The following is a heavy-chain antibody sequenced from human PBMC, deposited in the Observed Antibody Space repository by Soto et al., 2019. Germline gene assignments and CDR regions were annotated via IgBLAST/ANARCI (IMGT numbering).Heavy chain of an antibody. CDR3: ARTPYYYDSSGYYPVDY. V-gene: IGHV4-39*01. J-gene: IGHJ4*02. Sequence: PSETLSLTCTVSGGSISSSSYYWGWIRQPPGKGLEWIGSIYYSGSTYYNPSLKSRVTISVDTSKNQFSLKLSSVTAADTAVYYCARTPYYYDSSGYYPVDYWGQGTLVTV. CDR1: GGSISSSSYY. D-gene: IGHD3-22*01. CDR2: IYYSGST.